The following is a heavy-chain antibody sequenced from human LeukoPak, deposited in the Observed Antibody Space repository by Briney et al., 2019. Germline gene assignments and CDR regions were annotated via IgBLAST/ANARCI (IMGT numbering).Heavy chain of an antibody. Sequence: PGGSLRLSCSASGFIFSTYTMYWVRQAPGKGLEYVSVINGDGRTTYYIDSVKGRFTISRDNSKNILYLQMSSLRADDTAVYYCVGDQVDDTGYLRWGQGTRVTVSA. CDR1: GFIFSTYT. CDR2: INGDGRTT. CDR3: VGDQVDDTGYLR. V-gene: IGHV3-64D*06. D-gene: IGHD5-12*01. J-gene: IGHJ4*02.